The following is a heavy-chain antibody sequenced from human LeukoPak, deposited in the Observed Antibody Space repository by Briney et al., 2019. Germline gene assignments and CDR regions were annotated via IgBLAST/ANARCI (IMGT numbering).Heavy chain of an antibody. J-gene: IGHJ5*02. V-gene: IGHV4-34*01. D-gene: IGHD1-26*01. CDR1: GGSFSGYF. CDR2: INDSGST. Sequence: SETLSLTCAVYGGSFSGYFWTWIRQPPGKGLEWIREINDSGSTNYNPSLKSRVTISVDTSKNQFSLKLSSVTAADTAVYYCARDDPLTESGSYYSGHGWFDPWGQGTLVTVSS. CDR3: ARDDPLTESGSYYSGHGWFDP.